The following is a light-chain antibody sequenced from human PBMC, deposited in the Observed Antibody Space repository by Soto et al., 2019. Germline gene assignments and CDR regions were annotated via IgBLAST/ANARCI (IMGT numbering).Light chain of an antibody. CDR3: AAWDASLRGLV. J-gene: IGLJ2*01. Sequence: QSVLTQPPSASGTPGQRVTISCSGSSSDIGINYVYWYQHLPETAPKLLIYGNNQRPSGVPDRFSGSKSGTSASLAISGLRSEDEADYYCAAWDASLRGLVVGGGTKVTVL. CDR2: GNN. CDR1: SSDIGINY. V-gene: IGLV1-47*02.